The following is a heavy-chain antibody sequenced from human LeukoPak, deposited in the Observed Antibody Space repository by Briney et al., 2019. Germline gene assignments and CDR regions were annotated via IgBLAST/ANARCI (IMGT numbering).Heavy chain of an antibody. V-gene: IGHV4-4*09. CDR2: IIISGGT. J-gene: IGHJ4*02. D-gene: IGHD1-26*01. CDR3: ARLADTTVANYYLDY. Sequence: SETLSLTCTVSGGSISNYFWSWIRQPPGKGLEWIGYIIISGGTNYNPSLKSRVTMSEDRSKNQFYLELSSVTAADTAVYYCARLADTTVANYYLDYWGQGTLVTVSS. CDR1: GGSISNYF.